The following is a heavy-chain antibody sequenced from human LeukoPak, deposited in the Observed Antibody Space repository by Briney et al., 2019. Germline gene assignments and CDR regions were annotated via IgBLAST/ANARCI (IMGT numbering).Heavy chain of an antibody. D-gene: IGHD3-22*01. CDR1: GFTFSDYS. CDR3: AKGSYDSSGYLYYFDY. J-gene: IGHJ4*02. V-gene: IGHV3-21*04. Sequence: GGSLRLSCPASGFTFSDYSMSWVRQAPGKGLEWVSSISSSSDYIYYADSVKGRFTISRDNARNSLYLQMNSLRAEDTAVYYCAKGSYDSSGYLYYFDYWGQGTLVTVSS. CDR2: ISSSSDYI.